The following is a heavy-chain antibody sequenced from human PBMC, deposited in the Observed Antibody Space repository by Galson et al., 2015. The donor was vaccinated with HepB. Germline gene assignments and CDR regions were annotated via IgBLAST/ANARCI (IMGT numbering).Heavy chain of an antibody. CDR1: GYTFTTYG. Sequence: SVKVSCKASGYTFTTYGISWVRQAPGQGLEWMGWISGYNGNTNYAQKFQGRVTMTTDTSTGTAYMELRSLRSDDTAVYYCARDLYYYDSSGSYSDVFDIWGQGTMVTVSS. CDR3: ARDLYYYDSSGSYSDVFDI. V-gene: IGHV1-18*01. D-gene: IGHD3-22*01. J-gene: IGHJ3*02. CDR2: ISGYNGNT.